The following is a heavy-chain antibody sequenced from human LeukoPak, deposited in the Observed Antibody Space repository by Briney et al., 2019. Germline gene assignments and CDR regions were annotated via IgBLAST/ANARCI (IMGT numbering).Heavy chain of an antibody. V-gene: IGHV1-18*01. CDR3: ARRYCSGGSCYRTLIDYYYYGMDV. CDR1: GYTFTSYG. Sequence: ASVKVSCKASGYTFTSYGISWVRQAPGQGLEWIGWISAYNGNTNYAQKLQGRVTMTTDTSTSTAYMELRSLRSDDTAVYYCARRYCSGGSCYRTLIDYYYYGMDVWGQGTTVTVSS. J-gene: IGHJ6*02. CDR2: ISAYNGNT. D-gene: IGHD2-15*01.